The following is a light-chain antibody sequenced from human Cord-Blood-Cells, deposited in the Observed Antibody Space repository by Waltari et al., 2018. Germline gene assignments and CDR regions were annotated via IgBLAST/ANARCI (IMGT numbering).Light chain of an antibody. Sequence: QSVLTQPPSASGTPGQRVTIPCSGSSSNIGSNYVYWYPQLPGTAPKLLIHRNNQRPSGVPDRSSGSKSATSASLAISGLRSEDEADYYCAAWDDSLSGWVFGGGTKLTVL. CDR1: SSNIGSNY. V-gene: IGLV1-47*01. CDR3: AAWDDSLSGWV. CDR2: RNN. J-gene: IGLJ3*02.